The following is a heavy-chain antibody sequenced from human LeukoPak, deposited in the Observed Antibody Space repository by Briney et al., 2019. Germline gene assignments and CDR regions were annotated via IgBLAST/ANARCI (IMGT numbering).Heavy chain of an antibody. CDR3: ARVPFGDYQYNWFDP. J-gene: IGHJ5*02. D-gene: IGHD4-17*01. CDR2: IYYSGST. Sequence: SETLSLTCTVSGYSISSGYYWGWIRQPPGKGLEWIGSIYYSGSTYYNPSLKSRVTISVDTSKNQFSLKLSSVTAADTAVYYCARVPFGDYQYNWFDPWGQGTLVTVSS. CDR1: GYSISSGYY. V-gene: IGHV4-38-2*02.